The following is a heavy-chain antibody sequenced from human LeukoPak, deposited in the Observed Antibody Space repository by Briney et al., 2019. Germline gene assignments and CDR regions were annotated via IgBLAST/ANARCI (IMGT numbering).Heavy chain of an antibody. D-gene: IGHD3-22*01. V-gene: IGHV3-48*03. CDR3: ARERIYYDSSGYPVGYMDV. CDR2: ISSSGSTI. Sequence: GGSLRLYCAASGFTFSSYEMNWVRQAPGKGLEWVSYISSSGSTIYYADSVKGRFTISGDNAKNSLYLQMNSLRAEDTAVYYCARERIYYDSSGYPVGYMDVWGKGTTVTVSS. J-gene: IGHJ6*03. CDR1: GFTFSSYE.